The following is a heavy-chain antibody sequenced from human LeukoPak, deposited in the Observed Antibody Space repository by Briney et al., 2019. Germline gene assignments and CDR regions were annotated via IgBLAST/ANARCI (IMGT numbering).Heavy chain of an antibody. D-gene: IGHD6-13*01. Sequence: SETLSLTCAVYGGSFSGYYWSWIRQPPGKGLEWIGEINHSGSTNYNPSLKSRVTISVDTSKNQFSLKLSSVTAADTAVYYCARNSLGYSSSWYRGGNWFDPWGQGTLVTVSS. J-gene: IGHJ5*02. CDR3: ARNSLGYSSSWYRGGNWFDP. CDR1: GGSFSGYY. CDR2: INHSGST. V-gene: IGHV4-34*01.